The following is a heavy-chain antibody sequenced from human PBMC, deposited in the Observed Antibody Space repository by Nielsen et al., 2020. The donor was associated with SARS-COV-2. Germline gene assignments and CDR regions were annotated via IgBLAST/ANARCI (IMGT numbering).Heavy chain of an antibody. Sequence: SLKISCAASGFTFDDYAMHWVRQAPGKGLEWVSGISWNSGSIGYADSVKGRFTISRDNAKNSLYLQMNSLRAEDTALYYCAKPLWGYYYYYGMDVWGQGTTVTVSS. CDR1: GFTFDDYA. V-gene: IGHV3-9*01. CDR3: AKPLWGYYYYYGMDV. J-gene: IGHJ6*02. D-gene: IGHD1-26*01. CDR2: ISWNSGSI.